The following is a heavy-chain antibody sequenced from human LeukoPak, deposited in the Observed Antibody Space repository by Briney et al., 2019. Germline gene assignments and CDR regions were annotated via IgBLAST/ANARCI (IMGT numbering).Heavy chain of an antibody. D-gene: IGHD5-12*01. CDR1: GCTFSSYW. CDR2: IKQDGSEK. V-gene: IGHV3-7*01. Sequence: PGGSLTLSCAASGCTFSSYWMSWLRQAPGKGLEWVANIKQDGSEKYYVDSVKGRFSISRDNAKNSLYLQMNSLRAEDTAVYYCARVGYSGYGGFYFDYWGQGTLVTVSS. J-gene: IGHJ4*02. CDR3: ARVGYSGYGGFYFDY.